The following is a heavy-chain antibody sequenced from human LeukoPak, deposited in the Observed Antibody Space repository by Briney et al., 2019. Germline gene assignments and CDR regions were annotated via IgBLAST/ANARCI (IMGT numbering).Heavy chain of an antibody. CDR1: GFTFSSNW. Sequence: GGSLRLSCAASGFTFSSNWMSWVRQAPGKGLEWVANVKQDGSETYYVDSVKGRFTISRDNAKNSLFLQMNTLRVEDTAVYYCARAYSYAFEPWGQGPLVTVSS. CDR3: ARAYSYAFEP. D-gene: IGHD5-18*01. CDR2: VKQDGSET. V-gene: IGHV3-7*04. J-gene: IGHJ5*02.